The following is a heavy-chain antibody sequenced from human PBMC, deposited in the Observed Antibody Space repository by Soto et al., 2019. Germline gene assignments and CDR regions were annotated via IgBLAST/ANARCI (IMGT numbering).Heavy chain of an antibody. D-gene: IGHD3-3*01. V-gene: IGHV1-2*04. CDR1: GYTFTGYY. Sequence: VASVKVSCKASGYTFTGYYMHWLRQAPGQGLEWMGWINPNSGGTNYAQKFQGWVTMTRDTSISTAYMELSRLRSDDTAVYYCARDPEVRDFGVVIMSPHWHYWGQGTLVTVSS. J-gene: IGHJ4*02. CDR2: INPNSGGT. CDR3: ARDPEVRDFGVVIMSPHWHY.